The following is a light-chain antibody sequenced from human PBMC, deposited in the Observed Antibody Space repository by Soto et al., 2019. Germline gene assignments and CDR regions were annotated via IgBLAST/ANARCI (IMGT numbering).Light chain of an antibody. CDR2: AAS. CDR3: QQYGASPPYT. CDR1: RSFASSY. V-gene: IGKV3-20*01. Sequence: EIVMTQSRATLSVSPGERATLSCRASRSFASSYLAWYQQRPGQAPRPLIYAASNRATGIPDRFSGSGSGTDFTLTINRLEAEDSAVYYCQQYGASPPYTFGQGTKVDIK. J-gene: IGKJ2*01.